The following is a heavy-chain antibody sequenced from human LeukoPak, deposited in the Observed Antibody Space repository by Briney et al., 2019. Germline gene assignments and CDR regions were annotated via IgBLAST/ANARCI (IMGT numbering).Heavy chain of an antibody. V-gene: IGHV4-59*01. CDR1: DDSIRSYY. Sequence: SETLSLTCTVSDDSIRSYYWSWIRQPPGKGLELIGHIYYSGSTNYHPSLKSRVTISVDTSTKHYSLKLSPVRPGDTAIYYCVRIPKTIANFYYWGQGNPGTISS. D-gene: IGHD2/OR15-2a*01. CDR3: VRIPKTIANFYY. J-gene: IGHJ4*02. CDR2: IYYSGST.